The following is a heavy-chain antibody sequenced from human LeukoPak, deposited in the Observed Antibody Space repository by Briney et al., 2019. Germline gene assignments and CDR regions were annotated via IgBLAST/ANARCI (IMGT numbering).Heavy chain of an antibody. J-gene: IGHJ4*02. Sequence: PSETLSLTCTVSGGSISSGGYYWSWIRQHPGKGLEWIGYIYYSGSTYYNPSLKSRVTISVDTSKNQFSLKLSSVTAADAAVYYCARAGGSGSYYSLEYWGQGTLVTVSS. CDR1: GGSISSGGYY. CDR2: IYYSGST. CDR3: ARAGGSGSYYSLEY. D-gene: IGHD3-10*01. V-gene: IGHV4-31*03.